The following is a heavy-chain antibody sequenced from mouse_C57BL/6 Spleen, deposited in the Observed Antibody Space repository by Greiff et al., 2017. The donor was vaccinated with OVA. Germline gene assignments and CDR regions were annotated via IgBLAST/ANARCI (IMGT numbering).Heavy chain of an antibody. D-gene: IGHD1-1*01. Sequence: VQLQQPGAELVMPGASVKLSCKASGYTFTSYWMHWVKQRPGQGLEWIGEIDPSDSYTNYNQKFKGKSTLTVDKSSSTAYMQLSSLTSEDSAFYYCARPPFYGSSYWYFDVWGTGTTVTVSS. V-gene: IGHV1-69*01. J-gene: IGHJ1*03. CDR1: GYTFTSYW. CDR3: ARPPFYGSSYWYFDV. CDR2: IDPSDSYT.